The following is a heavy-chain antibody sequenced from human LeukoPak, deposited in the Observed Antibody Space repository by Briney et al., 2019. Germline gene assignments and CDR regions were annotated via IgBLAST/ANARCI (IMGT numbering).Heavy chain of an antibody. V-gene: IGHV3-9*01. J-gene: IGHJ4*02. CDR2: ISWNSGSI. CDR1: GFTFDDYA. Sequence: GGSLRLSCAASGFTFDDYAMHWVRQAPGKGLEWVSGISWNSGSIGYADSVKGRFTISRDNAKNSLYLQMNSLRAEDTAVYYCAKLGRSDLFDYWGQGTLVTVSS. CDR3: AKLGRSDLFDY. D-gene: IGHD2-21*02.